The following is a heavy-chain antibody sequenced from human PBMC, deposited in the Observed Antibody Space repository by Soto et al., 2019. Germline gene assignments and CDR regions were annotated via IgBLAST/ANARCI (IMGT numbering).Heavy chain of an antibody. J-gene: IGHJ4*02. Sequence: QVHLVQSGVEVKKPGASVKVSGKASGYNSINYGITWVRQAPGQGLEWMGWIRVHNGNTNYAHDLQGRVTMTTDASTSTAYMELRSLRSDDTAVYYCVRDLDGSGSYYTGYWGPGTLVTVSS. CDR3: VRDLDGSGSYYTGY. CDR1: GYNSINYG. D-gene: IGHD3-10*01. CDR2: IRVHNGNT. V-gene: IGHV1-18*01.